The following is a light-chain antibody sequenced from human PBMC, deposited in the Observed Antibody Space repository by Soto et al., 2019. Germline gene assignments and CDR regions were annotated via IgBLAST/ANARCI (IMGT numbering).Light chain of an antibody. CDR3: QKSSSWPT. CDR2: DAS. V-gene: IGKV3-11*01. CDR1: QSVSFY. Sequence: EIVLTQSPATLSLSPGDRATLSCRASQSVSFYLSWYQQKPGLPPRLLIYDASKRATGIPPRFSGSGSGTDFTLTISSLEPEDFAVYYRQKSSSWPTFGGGTKVDIK. J-gene: IGKJ4*01.